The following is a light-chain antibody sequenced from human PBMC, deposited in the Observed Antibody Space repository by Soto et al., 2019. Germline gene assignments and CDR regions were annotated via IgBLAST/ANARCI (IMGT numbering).Light chain of an antibody. CDR3: QQYNSYSLWT. Sequence: DIQMTQSPSTLSASVGDRVTITCRAIQSISSWLAWYQQKPGEAPKLLIYDASSLESGVPSRFSGSGSGTEFTLTISSLKPDDFATYYCQQYNSYSLWTFGQGTKVDIK. CDR2: DAS. CDR1: QSISSW. J-gene: IGKJ1*01. V-gene: IGKV1-5*01.